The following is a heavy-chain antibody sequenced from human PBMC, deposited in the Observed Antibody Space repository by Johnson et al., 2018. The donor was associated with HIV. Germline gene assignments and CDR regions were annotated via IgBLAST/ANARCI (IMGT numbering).Heavy chain of an antibody. Sequence: QVQLVESGGGLVQPGRSLRLSCAASGFTFSSYAMHWVRQAPGKGLEWVAVISYDGINKYYADSVKGRFTISRDNSKNTLYLQMHSLRAEDTAVYYCAKDWRITYYNFWSGFLFDAFDIWGQGTMVTVSS. CDR2: ISYDGINK. J-gene: IGHJ3*02. D-gene: IGHD3-3*01. V-gene: IGHV3-30-3*01. CDR1: GFTFSSYA. CDR3: AKDWRITYYNFWSGFLFDAFDI.